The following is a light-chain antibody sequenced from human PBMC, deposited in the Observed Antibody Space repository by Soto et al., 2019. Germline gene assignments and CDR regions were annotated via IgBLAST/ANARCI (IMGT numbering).Light chain of an antibody. V-gene: IGLV2-8*01. Sequence: QSVLTQPPSASGSPGQSVTISCTGTSSDVGGYNYVSWYQQHPGKAPKLMIYEVSKRPSGVPNRFFGFKSGNTASLTVSGLQAEDEADYYCSSYTGSKNFVIFGGGTQLTVL. CDR2: EVS. CDR3: SSYTGSKNFVI. CDR1: SSDVGGYNY. J-gene: IGLJ2*01.